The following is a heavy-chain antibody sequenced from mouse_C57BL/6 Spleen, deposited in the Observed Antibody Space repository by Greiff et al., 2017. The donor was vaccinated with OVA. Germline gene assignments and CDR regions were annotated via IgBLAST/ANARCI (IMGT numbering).Heavy chain of an antibody. Sequence: QVHVKQSGPELVKPGASVKISCKASGYAFSSSWMNWVKQRPGKGLEWIGRIYPGDGDTNYNGKFKGKATLTADKSSSTAYMQLSSLTSEDSAVYFCARVVADYFDYWGQGTTLTVSS. J-gene: IGHJ2*01. CDR3: ARVVADYFDY. CDR1: GYAFSSSW. CDR2: IYPGDGDT. D-gene: IGHD1-1*01. V-gene: IGHV1-82*01.